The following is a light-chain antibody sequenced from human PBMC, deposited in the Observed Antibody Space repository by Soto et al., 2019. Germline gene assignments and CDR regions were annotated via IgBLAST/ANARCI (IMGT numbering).Light chain of an antibody. J-gene: IGKJ1*01. V-gene: IGKV1-5*03. CDR2: KAS. Sequence: DIQMTQSPSTLSASVGDRVTITCRASQSISRYLAWYQQKAGKAPKLLIYKASSLETGVPSRFSGSGSGTEFTLTISSLQPDDFATYSCQQYNTYSRSFGQGTTVDIK. CDR1: QSISRY. CDR3: QQYNTYSRS.